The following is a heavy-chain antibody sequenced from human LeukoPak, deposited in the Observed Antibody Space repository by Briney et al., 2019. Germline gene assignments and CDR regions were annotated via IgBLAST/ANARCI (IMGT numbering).Heavy chain of an antibody. D-gene: IGHD3-22*01. V-gene: IGHV3-9*01. Sequence: PGRSLRLSCAASGFTFDDYATHWVRQAPGKGLEWVSGISWNSGSIGYADSVKGRFTISRDNAKNSLYLQMNSLRAEDTALYYCAKDLTSMIVPNDAFDIWGQGTMVTVSS. J-gene: IGHJ3*02. CDR2: ISWNSGSI. CDR3: AKDLTSMIVPNDAFDI. CDR1: GFTFDDYA.